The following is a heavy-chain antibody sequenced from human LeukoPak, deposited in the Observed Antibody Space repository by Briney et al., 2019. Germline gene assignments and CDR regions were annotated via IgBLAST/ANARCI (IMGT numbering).Heavy chain of an antibody. D-gene: IGHD3-22*01. CDR1: GFTFSNYW. Sequence: PGGSLRLSCEASGFTFSNYWMSWVRHAPGKGLEWVTNLKQDGSEKYYVDSVKGRFTISRDNAKNSLYLQMNSLRAEDTAVYYCARGRQVYYDSSGCNYWGQGTLVTVSS. V-gene: IGHV3-7*04. CDR3: ARGRQVYYDSSGCNY. J-gene: IGHJ4*02. CDR2: LKQDGSEK.